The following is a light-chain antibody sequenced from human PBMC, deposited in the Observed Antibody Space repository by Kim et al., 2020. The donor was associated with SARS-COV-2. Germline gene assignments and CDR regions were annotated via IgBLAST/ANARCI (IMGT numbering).Light chain of an antibody. CDR2: GTS. Sequence: VAPGQMITRSCAASQSLSDNLAWYPQKRGPPPGLVIYGTSTRATGLPPRFSGSGSGTFFSLTISSLQSEDFAVYYCQHYNNWPPYTFGRGTKLEI. CDR3: QHYNNWPPYT. V-gene: IGKV3-15*01. CDR1: QSLSDN. J-gene: IGKJ2*01.